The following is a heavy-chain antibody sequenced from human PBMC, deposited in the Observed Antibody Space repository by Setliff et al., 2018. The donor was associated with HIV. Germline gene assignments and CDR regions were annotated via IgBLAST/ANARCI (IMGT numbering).Heavy chain of an antibody. V-gene: IGHV3-48*03. J-gene: IGHJ3*02. CDR2: ISGSGTRT. Sequence: GGSLRLSCEASGFAFSSYEMNWVRQAPGKGLEWVAYISGSGTRTFYLDSVKGRFSISRADARNSVYLQMNNLRAEDTAVYYCARDSVRGASWYPGGFDIWGQGAMVTVSS. CDR3: ARDSVRGASWYPGGFDI. D-gene: IGHD3-10*01. CDR1: GFAFSSYE.